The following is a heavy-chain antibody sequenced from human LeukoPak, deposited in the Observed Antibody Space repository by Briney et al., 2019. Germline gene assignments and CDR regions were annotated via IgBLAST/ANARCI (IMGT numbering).Heavy chain of an antibody. CDR1: GGSISSSSYY. CDR3: AREAEFGGSYPAFDY. CDR2: IYYSGST. J-gene: IGHJ4*02. V-gene: IGHV4-39*07. Sequence: PSETLSLTCTVSGGSISSSSYYWGWIRQPPGKGLEWIGSIYYSGSTYYNPSLKSRVTISVDTSKNQFSLKLSSVTAADTAVYYCAREAEFGGSYPAFDYWGQGTLVTVSS. D-gene: IGHD1-26*01.